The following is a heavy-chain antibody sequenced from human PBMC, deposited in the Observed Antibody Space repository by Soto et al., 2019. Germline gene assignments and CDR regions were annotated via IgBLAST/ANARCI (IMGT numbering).Heavy chain of an antibody. D-gene: IGHD6-19*01. Sequence: PSETLSLTCTVSGGSSSSYYLSWIRQPPGRGLEWIGYIYYSGSTNYNPSLKSRVTISVDTSKNQFSLKLSSVTAADSAVYYCARSIAVAGTPEFDYWGQGTLVTVSS. V-gene: IGHV4-59*01. CDR1: GGSSSSYY. CDR2: IYYSGST. CDR3: ARSIAVAGTPEFDY. J-gene: IGHJ4*02.